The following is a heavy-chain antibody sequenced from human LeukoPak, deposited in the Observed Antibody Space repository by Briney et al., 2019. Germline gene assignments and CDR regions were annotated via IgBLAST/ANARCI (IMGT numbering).Heavy chain of an antibody. J-gene: IGHJ3*02. V-gene: IGHV3-23*01. CDR3: VKDLRGRAFDI. CDR2: ISGSGGSI. CDR1: GFTFSSCA. Sequence: GGSLRLSCAASGFTFSSCAMSWVRQAPGKGLEWVLAISGSGGSIHYADSVKGRFTISRDNSMSTLYLQMNSLRAEDTAMYYCVKDLRGRAFDIWGQGTMVIVSS.